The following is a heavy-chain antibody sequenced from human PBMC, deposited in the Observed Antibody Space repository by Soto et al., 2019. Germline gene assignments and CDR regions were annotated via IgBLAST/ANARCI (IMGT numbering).Heavy chain of an antibody. CDR3: GKVLVGATGHTDSDS. CDR1: GGSIYRSGYY. Sequence: AETLSLTCTVSGGSIYRSGYYWGWIGQPPGRGLEWIGNSDYNGVTYSNPSLKSRVTISRDTSKNQFSLKLTSVTAADTALYYCGKVLVGATGHTDSDSWGPGTLVTVSS. V-gene: IGHV4-39*01. D-gene: IGHD2-15*01. J-gene: IGHJ4*02. CDR2: SDYNGVT.